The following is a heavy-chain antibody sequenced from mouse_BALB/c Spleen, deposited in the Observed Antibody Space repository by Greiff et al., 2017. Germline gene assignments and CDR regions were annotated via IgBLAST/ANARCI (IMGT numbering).Heavy chain of an antibody. Sequence: QVQLKESGAELMKPGASVKISCKATGYTFSSYWIEWVKQRPGHGLEWIGEILPGSGSTNYNEKFKGKATFTADTSSNTAYMQLSSLTSEDSAVYYCARGVRRDYYAMDYWGQGTSVTVSS. CDR3: ARGVRRDYYAMDY. V-gene: IGHV1-9*01. J-gene: IGHJ4*01. D-gene: IGHD2-14*01. CDR1: GYTFSSYW. CDR2: ILPGSGST.